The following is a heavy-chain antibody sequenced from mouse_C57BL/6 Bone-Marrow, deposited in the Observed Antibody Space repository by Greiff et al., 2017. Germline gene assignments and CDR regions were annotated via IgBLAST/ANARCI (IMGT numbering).Heavy chain of an antibody. Sequence: VQLKESGAELVRPGASVKLSCTASGFNIKDDYMHWVKQRPEQGLEWIGWIDPENGDTEYASKFQGKATITADTSSNTAYLQLSSLTSEDTAVYYCTSYDYDPFAYWGQGTLVTVSA. V-gene: IGHV14-4*01. CDR2: IDPENGDT. CDR3: TSYDYDPFAY. D-gene: IGHD2-4*01. CDR1: GFNIKDDY. J-gene: IGHJ3*01.